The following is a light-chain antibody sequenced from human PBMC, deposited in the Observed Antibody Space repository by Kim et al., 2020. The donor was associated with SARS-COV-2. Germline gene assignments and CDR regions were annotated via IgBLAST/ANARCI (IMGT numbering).Light chain of an antibody. CDR2: DVT. CDR1: SSDVGHYDY. CDR3: SSHTTSNTWV. V-gene: IGLV2-14*03. Sequence: GQSITISCTGTSSDVGHYDYVSWYQQHPNKVPKLMIYDVTERPSGISVRFSGSKSGNTAFLTISGLQLEDEAFYYCSSHTTSNTWVFGGGTQLTVL. J-gene: IGLJ3*02.